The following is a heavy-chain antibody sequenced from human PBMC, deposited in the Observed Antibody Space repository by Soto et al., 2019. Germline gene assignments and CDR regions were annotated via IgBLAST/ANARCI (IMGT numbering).Heavy chain of an antibody. V-gene: IGHV1-69*01. CDR1: GGTFSSYA. Sequence: QVQLVQSGAEVKKPGSSVKVSCKASGGTFSSYAISWVRQAPGQGLEWMGGIIPIFGTANYAQKFQGRVTITADESASTAYMELSSLRSEDTAVYYCATQWPPTAKLYYYYYYVMDVWGQGTTVTVSS. CDR3: ATQWPPTAKLYYYYYYVMDV. D-gene: IGHD6-19*01. J-gene: IGHJ6*02. CDR2: IIPIFGTA.